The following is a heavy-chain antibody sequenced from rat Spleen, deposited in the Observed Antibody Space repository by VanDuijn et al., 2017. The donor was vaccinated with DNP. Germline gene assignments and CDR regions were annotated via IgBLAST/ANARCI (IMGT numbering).Heavy chain of an antibody. Sequence: EVQLVESGGGLVQPGRSLKLSCAASGFTFSFYGMAWVRQAPTKGLEWVAYITYDGGSTYYRDSVKGRFTISRDNAKSILYLQMNSLRSDDMATYYCARPDYYDGSYPHYWGQGVMVTVSS. CDR3: ARPDYYDGSYPHY. CDR2: ITYDGGST. D-gene: IGHD1-12*02. CDR1: GFTFSFYG. V-gene: IGHV5-22*01. J-gene: IGHJ2*01.